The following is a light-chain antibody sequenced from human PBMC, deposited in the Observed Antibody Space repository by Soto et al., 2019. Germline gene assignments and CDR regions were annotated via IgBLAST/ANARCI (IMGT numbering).Light chain of an antibody. CDR3: QQYINGYT. V-gene: IGKV3-15*01. CDR2: SAS. Sequence: EVVMTQSPATLSVFPGERVTLSCRASQSVSSSLAWYQQKPGQAPRLLIYSASTRATGIPARFSGSGSGTESTLTISSLESEDVAGYYCQQYINGYTFGQGTKLETK. CDR1: QSVSSS. J-gene: IGKJ2*01.